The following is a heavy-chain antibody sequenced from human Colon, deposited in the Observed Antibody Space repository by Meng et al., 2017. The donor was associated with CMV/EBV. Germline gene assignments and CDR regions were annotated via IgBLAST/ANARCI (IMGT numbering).Heavy chain of an antibody. CDR2: IYVDGST. CDR3: ARDLGGGDYFDY. CDR1: GLSVSSHY. D-gene: IGHD3-16*01. V-gene: IGHV3-53*01. J-gene: IGHJ4*02. Sequence: EVQPGGLWGGLHPAGGSMRLSCAASGLSVSSHYMSWVCQAPGKGLEWVSVIYVDGSTYYAESVRGRFTISRDSSTNTVHLHLNSLRDDDSAVYYCARDLGGGDYFDYWGQGTLVTVSS.